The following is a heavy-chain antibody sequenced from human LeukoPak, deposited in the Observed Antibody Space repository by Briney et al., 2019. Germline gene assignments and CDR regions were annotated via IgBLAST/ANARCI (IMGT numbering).Heavy chain of an antibody. D-gene: IGHD4-17*01. CDR3: ASTDDYADENY. J-gene: IGHJ4*02. V-gene: IGHV3-74*01. CDR1: GFTFRSYW. CDR2: INSDGSNT. Sequence: VGSLRLSCAASGFTFRSYWMHWVRQAPGKGLVWFSRINSDGSNTNYADSVKGRFTISRDNAKNTLYLQMNSLRAEDTAIYYCASTDDYADENYWGQGTLVTVSS.